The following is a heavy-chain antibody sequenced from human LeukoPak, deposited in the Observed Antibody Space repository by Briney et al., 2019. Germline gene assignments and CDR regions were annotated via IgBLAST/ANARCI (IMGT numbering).Heavy chain of an antibody. Sequence: GGSLRLSCAAPGFTFSSYGMHWVRQAPGKGLEWVAVISYDGSNKYYADSVKGRFTISRDNSKNTLYLQMNSLRAEDTAVYYCAKARPMIVVGPYDYWGQGTLVTVSS. CDR1: GFTFSSYG. CDR2: ISYDGSNK. V-gene: IGHV3-30*18. J-gene: IGHJ4*02. CDR3: AKARPMIVVGPYDY. D-gene: IGHD3-22*01.